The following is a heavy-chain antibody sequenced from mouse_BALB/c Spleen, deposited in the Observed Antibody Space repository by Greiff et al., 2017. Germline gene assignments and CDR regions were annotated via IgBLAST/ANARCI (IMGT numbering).Heavy chain of an antibody. CDR1: GFSLTSYG. D-gene: IGHD1-1*01. CDR2: IWAGGST. CDR3: ASPYGSSYGAMDY. Sequence: VHLVESGPGLVAPSQSLSITCTVSGFSLTSYGVHWVRQPPGKGLEWLGVIWAGGSTNYNSALMSRLSISKDNSKSQVFLKMNSLQTDDTAMYYCASPYGSSYGAMDYWGQGTSVTVSA. J-gene: IGHJ4*01. V-gene: IGHV2-9*02.